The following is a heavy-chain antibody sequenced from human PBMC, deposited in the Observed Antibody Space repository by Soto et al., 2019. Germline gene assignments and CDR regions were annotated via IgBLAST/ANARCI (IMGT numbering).Heavy chain of an antibody. CDR1: GYTFTSYA. D-gene: IGHD3-16*02. CDR2: INAGNGNT. V-gene: IGHV1-3*05. Sequence: QVQLVQSGAEEKKPGASVKVSCKASGYTFTSYAMHWVRQAPGQRLEWMGWINAGNGNTKYSQKFQGRVTITRDSSPRPSTQEPSTLRSEATACDYRARGGEKDAEVWRSYRFAYFDCRGPGTLVTPSS. J-gene: IGHJ4*02. CDR3: ARGGEKDAEVWRSYRFAYFDC.